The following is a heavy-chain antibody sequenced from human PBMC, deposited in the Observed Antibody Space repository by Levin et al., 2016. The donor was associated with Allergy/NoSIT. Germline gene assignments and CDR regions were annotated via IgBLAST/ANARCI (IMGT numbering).Heavy chain of an antibody. CDR2: INRDGSGA. CDR1: GFPFSSYF. J-gene: IGHJ4*02. D-gene: IGHD3-16*01. Sequence: GESLKISCAASGFPFSSYFMHWVRQAPGKGLVWVSRINRDGSGANYADSVKGRFTISRDNTKNTVYLQMNSLRVDETAVYYCARDLFTWGTETDYWGQGTLVTVSS. V-gene: IGHV3-74*01. CDR3: ARDLFTWGTETDY.